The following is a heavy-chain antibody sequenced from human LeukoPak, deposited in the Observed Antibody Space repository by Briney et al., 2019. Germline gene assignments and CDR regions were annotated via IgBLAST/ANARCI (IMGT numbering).Heavy chain of an antibody. CDR1: GYTFTGYY. Sequence: ASVKVSCTASGYTFTGYYMHWVRQAPGQGLEWMGWINLNSGGTNYAQKFQGRVTMTRDTSISTAYMELSRLRSDDTAVYYCARDPRSLYYDSSGYSDWGQGTLVTVSS. CDR3: ARDPRSLYYDSSGYSD. CDR2: INLNSGGT. V-gene: IGHV1-2*02. D-gene: IGHD3-22*01. J-gene: IGHJ4*02.